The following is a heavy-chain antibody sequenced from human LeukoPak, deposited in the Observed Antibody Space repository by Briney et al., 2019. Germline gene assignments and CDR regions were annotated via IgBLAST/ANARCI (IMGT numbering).Heavy chain of an antibody. D-gene: IGHD1-20*01. Sequence: ASVKVSCKASACTFISYDINWVRQATGQRPEWMGWMNPNSGHTGYAQKFQGRVTMTRDTSISTAYMELSSLRSEDTAVYYCARERDNWDLDSWGQGTLVTVSS. CDR3: ARERDNWDLDS. J-gene: IGHJ4*02. CDR2: MNPNSGHT. CDR1: ACTFISYD. V-gene: IGHV1-8*01.